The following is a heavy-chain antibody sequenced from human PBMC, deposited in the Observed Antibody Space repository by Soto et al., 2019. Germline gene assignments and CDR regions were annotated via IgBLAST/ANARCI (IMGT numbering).Heavy chain of an antibody. D-gene: IGHD4-17*01. J-gene: IGHJ6*02. CDR1: GFTFSSYS. CDR3: AREQDGDYGGDYYGMDV. Sequence: PGGSLRLSCAASGFTFSSYSMNWVRQAPGKGLEWVSSISSSSSYIYYADSVKGRFTISRDNAKNSLYLQMNSLRAEDTAVYYCAREQDGDYGGDYYGMDVWGQGTTVTVSS. CDR2: ISSSSSYI. V-gene: IGHV3-21*01.